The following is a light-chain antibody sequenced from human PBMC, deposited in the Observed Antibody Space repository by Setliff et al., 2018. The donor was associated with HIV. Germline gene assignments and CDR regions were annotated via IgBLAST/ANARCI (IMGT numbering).Light chain of an antibody. CDR3: SSYTSSSTRV. CDR2: EVS. V-gene: IGLV2-14*01. Sequence: QSALTQPASVSGSPGQSITIPCTGADSDVGGYNYVSWYQQHPGKAPKLMIYEVSNRPSGVSNRFSGSKSGNTASLTISGLQTEDEADYYCSSYTSSSTRVFGTGTRSPS. J-gene: IGLJ1*01. CDR1: DSDVGGYNY.